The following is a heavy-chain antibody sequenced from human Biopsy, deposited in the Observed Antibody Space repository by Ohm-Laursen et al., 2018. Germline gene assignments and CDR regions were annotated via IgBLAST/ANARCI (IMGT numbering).Heavy chain of an antibody. CDR1: GFSFADYY. V-gene: IGHV3-11*01. CDR3: VTEVGGVSSWYNN. D-gene: IGHD6-13*01. J-gene: IGHJ4*02. CDR2: ISSSGNTE. Sequence: SLRLSCGANGFSFADYYMSWIRQAPGRGLDWVSYISSSGNTEKYADSVKGRFTISRDNAKQSVHLQMNSLRAEDTAVYYCVTEVGGVSSWYNNWGQGTLVTVSS.